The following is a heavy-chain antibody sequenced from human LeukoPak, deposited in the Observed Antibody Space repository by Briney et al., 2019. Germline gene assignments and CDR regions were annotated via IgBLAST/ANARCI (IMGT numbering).Heavy chain of an antibody. Sequence: GGFLRLSCAASGFTFSSYGMHWVRQAPGKGLEWVAVISYDGSNKYYADSVKGRFTISRDNSKNTLYLQMNSLRAEGTAVYYCAKDGITPFDYWGQGTLVTVSS. CDR3: AKDGITPFDY. V-gene: IGHV3-30*18. CDR2: ISYDGSNK. J-gene: IGHJ4*02. D-gene: IGHD4-23*01. CDR1: GFTFSSYG.